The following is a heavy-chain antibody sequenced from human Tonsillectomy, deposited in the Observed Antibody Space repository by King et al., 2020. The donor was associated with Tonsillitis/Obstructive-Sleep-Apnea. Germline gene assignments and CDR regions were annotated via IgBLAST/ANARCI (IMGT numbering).Heavy chain of an antibody. CDR2: MDHSGRT. J-gene: IGHJ6*03. D-gene: IGHD1-26*01. CDR1: GASITSGNW. V-gene: IGHV4-4*02. CDR3: ARGVEPLVGATVYLDV. Sequence: VQLQESGPGLVKPSGTLSLTCAVSGASITSGNWLTWVRQSPGRGLEWIGEMDHSGRTNYNPSLKSRVNISVERSMYQFSLTLSSVSAADTAVYYCARGVEPLVGATVYLDVWGKGTTVTVSS.